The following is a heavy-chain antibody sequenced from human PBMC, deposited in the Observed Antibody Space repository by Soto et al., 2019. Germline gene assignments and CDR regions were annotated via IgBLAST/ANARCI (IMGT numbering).Heavy chain of an antibody. Sequence: PGGSLRLSCVASGFIFSNYWMHWVRQAPGKGLEWVAVVSYDGSNKYYADSVKGRFTISRDNSKNTLYLQMNSLRAEDTAVYYCAKDISRRSRSWFDPWGQGTLVTVSS. CDR3: AKDISRRSRSWFDP. CDR1: GFIFSNYW. CDR2: VSYDGSNK. V-gene: IGHV3-30*18. J-gene: IGHJ5*02. D-gene: IGHD3-3*01.